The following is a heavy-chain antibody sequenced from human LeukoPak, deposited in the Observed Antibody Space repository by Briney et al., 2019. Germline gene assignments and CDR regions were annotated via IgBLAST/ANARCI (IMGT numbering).Heavy chain of an antibody. Sequence: SETLSLTCTVSGGSVSSVSYYWNWIRQPPGKGLEWIGYIYYSGSTNYNPSLNSRVTISLDTSKNQFSLRLSSVTAADTAVFYCARGYSSIRGWFDPWGQGTLVTVSS. J-gene: IGHJ5*02. CDR1: GGSVSSVSYY. CDR2: IYYSGST. V-gene: IGHV4-61*01. CDR3: ARGYSSIRGWFDP. D-gene: IGHD6-13*01.